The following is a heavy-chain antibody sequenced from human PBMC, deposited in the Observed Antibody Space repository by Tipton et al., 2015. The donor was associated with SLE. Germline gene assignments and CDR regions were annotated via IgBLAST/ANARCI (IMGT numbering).Heavy chain of an antibody. D-gene: IGHD2-15*01. V-gene: IGHV4-59*12. CDR2: VFYSGST. CDR3: ARNPTSYCSGGSCYSPWFDP. Sequence: LRLSCSVSGGSIGYYYWNWIRQPPGKGLEWIGYVFYSGSTNYNPSLKSRVTISVDTSKNQFSLKLSSVTAADTAVYYCARNPTSYCSGGSCYSPWFDPWGQGTLVTVSS. J-gene: IGHJ5*02. CDR1: GGSIGYYY.